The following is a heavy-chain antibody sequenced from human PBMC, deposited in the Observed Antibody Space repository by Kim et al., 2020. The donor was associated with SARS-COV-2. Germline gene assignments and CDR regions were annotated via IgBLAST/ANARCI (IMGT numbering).Heavy chain of an antibody. Sequence: GGSLRLSFAASGFTFSSYAMSWVRQAPGKGLEWVSAISGSGGSTYYADSVKGRFTISRDNSKNTLYLQMNSLRAEDTAVYYCAKAGRYYGSGSRDWYFDLWGRGTLVTVSS. CDR2: ISGSGGST. CDR3: AKAGRYYGSGSRDWYFDL. V-gene: IGHV3-23*01. D-gene: IGHD3-10*01. J-gene: IGHJ2*01. CDR1: GFTFSSYA.